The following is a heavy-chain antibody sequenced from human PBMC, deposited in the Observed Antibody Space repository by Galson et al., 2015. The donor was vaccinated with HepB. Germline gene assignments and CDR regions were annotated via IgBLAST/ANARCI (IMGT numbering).Heavy chain of an antibody. CDR3: ARVKIDYGDPNYYYYGMDV. Sequence: SLRLSCAASGFTFSSYAMHWVRQAPGKGLEWVAVISYDGSNKYYADSVKGRFTISRDNSKNTLYLQMNSLRAEDTAVYYCARVKIDYGDPNYYYYGMDVWGQGTTVTVSS. J-gene: IGHJ6*02. V-gene: IGHV3-30-3*01. CDR1: GFTFSSYA. CDR2: ISYDGSNK. D-gene: IGHD4-17*01.